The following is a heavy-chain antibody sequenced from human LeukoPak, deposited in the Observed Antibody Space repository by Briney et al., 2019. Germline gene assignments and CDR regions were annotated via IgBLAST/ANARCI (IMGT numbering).Heavy chain of an antibody. CDR3: ARDQYYYDSSGYYFGWFDP. CDR2: IYYSGST. V-gene: IGHV4-59*01. J-gene: IGHJ5*02. Sequence: SETLSLTCTVSGGSISSYYWSWIRQPPGKGLEWIGYIYYSGSTNYSPSLKSRVTISVDTSKNQFSLKLSSVTAADTAVYYCARDQYYYDSSGYYFGWFDPWGQGTLVTVSS. D-gene: IGHD3-22*01. CDR1: GGSISSYY.